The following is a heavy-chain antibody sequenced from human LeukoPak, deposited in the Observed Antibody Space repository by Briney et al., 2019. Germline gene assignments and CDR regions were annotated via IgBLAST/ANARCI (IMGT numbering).Heavy chain of an antibody. V-gene: IGHV1-24*01. Sequence: GASVKVSCTVSGYTLTELSMHWVRQAPGKGLEWMGGFDPEDGETIYAQKFQGRVTMTEDTSTSTAYMELRSLNSDDTAVYYCASSKNYYDSRGLDYWGQGTLVTVSS. J-gene: IGHJ4*02. CDR3: ASSKNYYDSRGLDY. CDR2: FDPEDGET. CDR1: GYTLTELS. D-gene: IGHD3-22*01.